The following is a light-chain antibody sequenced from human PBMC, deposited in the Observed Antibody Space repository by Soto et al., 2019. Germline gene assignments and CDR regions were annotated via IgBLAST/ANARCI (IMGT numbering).Light chain of an antibody. Sequence: EIVMTQSPATLSVSPGERATLSCTASQSVRDNLAWYQQKPGQAPRLLIYGASTRATGIPAKFSGSGSGTEFTLTISSLQSEDLVVYYCQQYDNWPLTFGGGTKVEIK. CDR1: QSVRDN. J-gene: IGKJ4*01. CDR3: QQYDNWPLT. V-gene: IGKV3-15*01. CDR2: GAS.